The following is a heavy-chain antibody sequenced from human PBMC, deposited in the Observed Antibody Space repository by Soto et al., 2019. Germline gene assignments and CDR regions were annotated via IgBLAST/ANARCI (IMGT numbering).Heavy chain of an antibody. CDR3: ARHIGGYYYYGMDV. D-gene: IGHD3-10*01. J-gene: IGHJ6*02. V-gene: IGHV4-39*01. CDR2: IYYSGST. CDR1: GGSISSSSYY. Sequence: PSETLSLTCTVSGGSISSSSYYWGWIRQPPGKGLEWIGSIYYSGSTYYNPSLKSRVTISVDTSKNQFSLKLSSVTAADTAVYYCARHIGGYYYYGMDVWGQGTTVTVSS.